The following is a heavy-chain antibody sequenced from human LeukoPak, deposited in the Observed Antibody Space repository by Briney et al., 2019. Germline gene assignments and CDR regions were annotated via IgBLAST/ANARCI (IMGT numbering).Heavy chain of an antibody. CDR1: GFTFSSYE. CDR2: ITASSSST. CDR3: AKRNGFELGIWSAGFDI. J-gene: IGHJ3*02. Sequence: GGSLRLSCAASGFTFSSYEMNWVRQAPGKGLEWVSAITASSSSTHDADSVQGRFTISRDNFKNTLYLQMNSLRPEDTAIYYCAKRNGFELGIWSAGFDIRGQGTMVTVSS. D-gene: IGHD7-27*01. V-gene: IGHV3-23*01.